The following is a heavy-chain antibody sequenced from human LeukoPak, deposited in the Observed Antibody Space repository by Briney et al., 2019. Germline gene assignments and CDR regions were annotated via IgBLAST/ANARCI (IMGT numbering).Heavy chain of an antibody. CDR2: IYYSGST. CDR3: ARGRSRDGYNFIPYYYYGMDV. V-gene: IGHV4-31*03. D-gene: IGHD5-12*01. CDR1: GGSISSGGYY. Sequence: SETLSLTCTVSGGSISSGGYYWRWIRQHPGKGLEWIGYIYYSGSTYYNPSLKSRVTISVDTSKNQFSLKLSSVTAADTAVYYCARGRSRDGYNFIPYYYYGMDVWGQGTTVTVSS. J-gene: IGHJ6*02.